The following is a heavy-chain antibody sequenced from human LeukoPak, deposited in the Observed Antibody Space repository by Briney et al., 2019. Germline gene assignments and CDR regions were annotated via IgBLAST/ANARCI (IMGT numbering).Heavy chain of an antibody. CDR3: ARPRSGSYYIDDAFDI. CDR2: INPNSGGT. Sequence: ASVKVSCKASGYTFTGYYMHWVRQAPGQGLEWMGWINPNSGGTNYAQKFQGRVTMTRDTSISTAYMELSRLRSDDTAVYYCARPRSGSYYIDDAFDIWGQGTLVTVSS. V-gene: IGHV1-2*02. D-gene: IGHD3-10*01. J-gene: IGHJ3*02. CDR1: GYTFTGYY.